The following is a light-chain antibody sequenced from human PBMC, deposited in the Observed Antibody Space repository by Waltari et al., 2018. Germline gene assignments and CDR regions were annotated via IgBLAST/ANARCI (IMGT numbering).Light chain of an antibody. CDR3: QQYDGIVVT. CDR2: GTS. CDR1: QTVSSIS. V-gene: IGKV3-20*01. Sequence: EIVLTQSPGTLSLSPGERATLSCRASQTVSSISFTWYQQKPGQAPRLLIYGTSNRAIGVPDRFSGDGSGTDFTLTISGLEPEDFAVYYCQQYDGIVVTFGGGTKVEI. J-gene: IGKJ4*01.